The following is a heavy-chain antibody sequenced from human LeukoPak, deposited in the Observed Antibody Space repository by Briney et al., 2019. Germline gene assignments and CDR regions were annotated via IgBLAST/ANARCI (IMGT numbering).Heavy chain of an antibody. V-gene: IGHV4-4*07. CDR3: ARGPYSYDSSGAFDI. CDR1: GGSISNYY. Sequence: SETLSLTCTVSGGSISNYYWSWIRQPAGKGLEWIGRISSSGSTNYNPSLKSRVTISVDTSKNQFSLKLSSVTAADTAVYFCARGPYSYDSSGAFDIWGQGTMVTVSS. CDR2: ISSSGST. J-gene: IGHJ3*02. D-gene: IGHD3-22*01.